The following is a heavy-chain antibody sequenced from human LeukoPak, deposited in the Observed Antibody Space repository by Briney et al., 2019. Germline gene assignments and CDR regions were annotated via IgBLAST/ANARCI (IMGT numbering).Heavy chain of an antibody. V-gene: IGHV3-7*03. Sequence: GGSLRLSCVASGFTFSRYWMTWVRQAPGKGLEWVATLIQDGREKHYVDSVKGRFTISRDNTKNSVYLEMNSLRAEDTAVYFRASWGSVAGQRALDYWGQGTLVTVSS. CDR3: ASWGSVAGQRALDY. D-gene: IGHD6-19*01. J-gene: IGHJ4*02. CDR2: LIQDGREK. CDR1: GFTFSRYW.